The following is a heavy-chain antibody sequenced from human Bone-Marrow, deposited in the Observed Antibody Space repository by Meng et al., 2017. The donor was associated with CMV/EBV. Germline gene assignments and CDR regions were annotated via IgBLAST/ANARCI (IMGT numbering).Heavy chain of an antibody. V-gene: IGHV1-46*01. D-gene: IGHD5-24*01. CDR1: GYSFTSYY. CDR3: ARGMTTSSEVYNWFDP. J-gene: IGHJ5*02. CDR2: INPSGGST. Sequence: GGPLRLSCKASGYSFTSYYMHWVRQAPGQGLEWMGIINPSGGSTSYAQKFQGRVTMTRDTSTSTVYMELSSLRSEDTAVYYCARGMTTSSEVYNWFDPWGQGTLVTVSS.